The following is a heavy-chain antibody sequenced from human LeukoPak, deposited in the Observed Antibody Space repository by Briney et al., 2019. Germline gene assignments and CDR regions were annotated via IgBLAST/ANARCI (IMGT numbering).Heavy chain of an antibody. Sequence: PSETLSLTCTVSGYSISSGYYWGWIRQPPGKGLEWIGSIHHSGSTYYNPSLKSRVTISVDTSKNQFSLKLSSVTAADTAVYYCARFSSIAAAFDYWGQGTLVTVSS. CDR2: IHHSGST. D-gene: IGHD6-6*01. V-gene: IGHV4-38-2*02. CDR1: GYSISSGYY. J-gene: IGHJ4*02. CDR3: ARFSSIAAAFDY.